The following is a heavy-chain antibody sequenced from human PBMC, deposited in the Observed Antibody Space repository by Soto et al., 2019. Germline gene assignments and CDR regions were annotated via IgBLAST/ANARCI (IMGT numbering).Heavy chain of an antibody. CDR1: GGSISSYD. Sequence: SGTLSLSCTVSGGSISSYDWSGIRQPPGKGLEWIGYIYYSGSTNYNPSLKSRVTISVDTSKNQFSLKLSSVTAADTAVYYCASTAHSSGWYSGGFDYWGQGTLVTVS. CDR3: ASTAHSSGWYSGGFDY. J-gene: IGHJ4*02. V-gene: IGHV4-59*01. CDR2: IYYSGST. D-gene: IGHD6-19*01.